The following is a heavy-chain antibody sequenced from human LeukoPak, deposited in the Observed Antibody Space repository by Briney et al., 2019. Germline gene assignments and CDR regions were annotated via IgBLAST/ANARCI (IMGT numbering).Heavy chain of an antibody. CDR1: GFTVSSNY. V-gene: IGHV3-66*01. D-gene: IGHD1-14*01. CDR3: ARGRIVDN. J-gene: IGHJ4*02. Sequence: GGSLRLSCAASGFTVSSNYMSWVRQAPGKGLEWVSVMYNDGSTYYADSVKGRFTISRDKSKNTLNLQMYSLRAEDTAIHYCARGRIVDNWGQGTLVTVSS. CDR2: MYNDGST.